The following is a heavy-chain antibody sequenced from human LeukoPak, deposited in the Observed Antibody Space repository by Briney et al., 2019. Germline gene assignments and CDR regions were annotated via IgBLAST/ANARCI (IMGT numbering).Heavy chain of an antibody. D-gene: IGHD4-17*01. V-gene: IGHV1-69*04. J-gene: IGHJ4*02. CDR1: GGTFSSYA. CDR3: ARDDYGDHPPIDY. Sequence: ASVKVSCKASGGTFSSYAISWVRQAPGQGLEWMGRIIPILGIANYAQKFQGRVTITADKSTSTAYMELSSLRSEDTAVYYCARDDYGDHPPIDYWGQGTLVTVSS. CDR2: IIPILGIA.